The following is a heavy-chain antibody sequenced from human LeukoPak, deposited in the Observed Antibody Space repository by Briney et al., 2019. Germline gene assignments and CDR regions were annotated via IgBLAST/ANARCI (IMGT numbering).Heavy chain of an antibody. CDR1: GFTFSNAW. D-gene: IGHD6-6*01. CDR3: TTLLSSIAACRADY. V-gene: IGHV3-15*01. J-gene: IGHJ4*02. CDR2: IKSKTDGGTT. Sequence: GGSLRLSCAASGFTFSNAWMSWVRQAPGKGLEWVGRIKSKTDGGTTDYAAPVKGRFTISRDDSKNTLYLQMNSLKTEDTAVYYCTTLLSSIAACRADYWGQGTLVTVSS.